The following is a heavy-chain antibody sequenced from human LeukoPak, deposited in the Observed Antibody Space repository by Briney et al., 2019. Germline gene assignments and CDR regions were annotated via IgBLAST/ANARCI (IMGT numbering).Heavy chain of an antibody. CDR2: ISYDGSNK. V-gene: IGHV3-30-3*01. J-gene: IGHJ3*02. Sequence: GGSLRLSCAASGFSVSNYAMNWVRQAPGKGLEWAAVISYDGSNKYYADSVKGRFTISRDNSKNTLYLQMNSLRAEDTAVYYCARDQWLVLGAFDIWGQGTMVTVSS. CDR1: GFSVSNYA. D-gene: IGHD6-19*01. CDR3: ARDQWLVLGAFDI.